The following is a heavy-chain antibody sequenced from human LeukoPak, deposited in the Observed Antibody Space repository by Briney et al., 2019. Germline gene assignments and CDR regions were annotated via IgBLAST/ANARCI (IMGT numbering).Heavy chain of an antibody. CDR1: GFTFSNKW. V-gene: IGHV3-74*01. D-gene: IGHD6-13*01. CDR2: FNSDGSRT. J-gene: IGHJ6*02. CDR3: ARGRYSNGMDV. Sequence: PGGSLRLSCAASGFTFSNKWMHWVRQAPGKGLVWVSRFNSDGSRTTYADSVKGRFTISRDNAKNTLYLQMNSLRAEDTAVYYCARGRYSNGMDVWGQGTTVTVSS.